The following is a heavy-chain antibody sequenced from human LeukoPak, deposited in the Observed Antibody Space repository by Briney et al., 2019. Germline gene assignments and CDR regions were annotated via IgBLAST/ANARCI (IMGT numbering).Heavy chain of an antibody. CDR1: GGTFSSYA. D-gene: IGHD7-27*01. V-gene: IGHV1-69*04. CDR3: ARSNEWGSPHFDY. Sequence: GASVKVSCKASGGTFSSYAISWVRQAPGQGLEWMGRIIPILGIANYAQKFQGRVTITADKSTSTAYMELSSLRSEDTAVYYCARSNEWGSPHFDYWGQGTLVTVSS. J-gene: IGHJ4*02. CDR2: IIPILGIA.